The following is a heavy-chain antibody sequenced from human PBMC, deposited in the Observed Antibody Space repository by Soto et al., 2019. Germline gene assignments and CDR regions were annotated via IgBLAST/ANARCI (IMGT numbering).Heavy chain of an antibody. CDR2: IYYSGST. CDR1: GGSISSGDYY. D-gene: IGHD3-10*01. Sequence: QVQLQESGPGLVKPSQTLSLTCTVSGGSISSGDYYWSWIRQPPGKGLEWIGYIYYSGSTYYNPSLQRRVTISVDTSKNQFALKLSSVTAADTAVYYCARAYYYGSGSYQPDYWGKGTLVTVSS. V-gene: IGHV4-30-4*01. J-gene: IGHJ4*02. CDR3: ARAYYYGSGSYQPDY.